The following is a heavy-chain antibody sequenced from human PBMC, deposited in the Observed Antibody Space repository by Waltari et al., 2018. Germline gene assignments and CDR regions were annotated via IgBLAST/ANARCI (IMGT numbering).Heavy chain of an antibody. CDR3: ARPQLRMVTHDAFDI. CDR1: GGSISSYY. D-gene: IGHD4-17*01. V-gene: IGHV4-59*01. Sequence: QVQLQESGPGLVKPSETLSLTCTVSGGSISSYYWSWIRQPPGKGLEWIGYIYYSGSTNYNPSLKSRVTISVDTSKNQFSLKLSSVTAADTAVYYCARPQLRMVTHDAFDIWGQGTMVTVSS. CDR2: IYYSGST. J-gene: IGHJ3*02.